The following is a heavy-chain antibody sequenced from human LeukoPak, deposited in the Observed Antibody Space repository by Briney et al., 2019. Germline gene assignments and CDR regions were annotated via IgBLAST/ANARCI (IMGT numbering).Heavy chain of an antibody. CDR3: ARDAVQWLGPPGGYYYYGLDV. V-gene: IGHV3-23*01. J-gene: IGHJ6*02. Sequence: GGSLRLSCAASGFTFSSYAMSWVRQAPGKGLEWVSAISGSGGSTYCADSVKGRFTISRDNSKNTLYLQMNSLRAEDTAVYYCARDAVQWLGPPGGYYYYGLDVWGQGTTVTASS. D-gene: IGHD6-19*01. CDR2: ISGSGGST. CDR1: GFTFSSYA.